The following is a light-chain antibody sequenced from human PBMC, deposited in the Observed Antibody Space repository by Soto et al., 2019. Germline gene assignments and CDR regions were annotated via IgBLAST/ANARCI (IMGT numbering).Light chain of an antibody. CDR3: MQGQQIPVT. CDR2: WGS. CDR1: QSLLHSSGNNH. Sequence: DIVMTQSPLSLPVTPGEPASISCRSSQSLLHSSGNNHLDWYVQKQGQSPQLLIYWGSNLAAGVHDRFSGSGSGTEFTLKLNRVEAEDCWVYYCMQGQQIPVTFGQGTRLEIK. J-gene: IGKJ5*01. V-gene: IGKV2-28*01.